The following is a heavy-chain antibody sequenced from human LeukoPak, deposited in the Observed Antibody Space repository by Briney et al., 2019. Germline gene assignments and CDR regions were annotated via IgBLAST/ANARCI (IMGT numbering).Heavy chain of an antibody. CDR3: AKGEWELLFPFDY. CDR2: ISGSGGST. V-gene: IGHV3-23*01. D-gene: IGHD1-26*01. J-gene: IGHJ4*02. Sequence: PGGSLRLSCAASGFTFSSYAMSWVRQAPGKGLEWVSAISGSGGSTYYADSVKGRFTISRDNSKNTLYLQMNNLRAEDTAVYYCAKGEWELLFPFDYWGQGTLVTVSS. CDR1: GFTFSSYA.